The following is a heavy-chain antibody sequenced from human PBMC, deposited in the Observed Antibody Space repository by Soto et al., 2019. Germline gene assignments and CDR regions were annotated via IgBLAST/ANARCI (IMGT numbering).Heavy chain of an antibody. CDR3: ARVSMGRTSEDCQH. Sequence: QVQLVQSGAEVKKPGASVKVSCKASGYSFTSYDINWVRQATGQGLEWMGWMNPNSGNTGYAQKCQGRVTMTRNTSISTAYMELSSLRSEDTAVYYCARVSMGRTSEDCQHWGQGTLVTVSS. J-gene: IGHJ1*01. CDR2: MNPNSGNT. CDR1: GYSFTSYD. V-gene: IGHV1-8*01. D-gene: IGHD3-10*01.